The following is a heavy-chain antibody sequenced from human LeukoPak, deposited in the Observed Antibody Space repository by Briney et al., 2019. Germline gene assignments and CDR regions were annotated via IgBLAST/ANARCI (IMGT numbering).Heavy chain of an antibody. CDR1: GFTFDDYA. Sequence: GGSLRLSCAASGFTFDDYATHWVRQGPGKGLEWVSLISGDGGITYYADSVKGRFTISRDNSKNSLYLQMNSLRTEETALYYCAKDIGGYSFAAEYWGQGTLVTVSS. V-gene: IGHV3-43*02. D-gene: IGHD5-18*01. CDR3: AKDIGGYSFAAEY. J-gene: IGHJ4*02. CDR2: ISGDGGIT.